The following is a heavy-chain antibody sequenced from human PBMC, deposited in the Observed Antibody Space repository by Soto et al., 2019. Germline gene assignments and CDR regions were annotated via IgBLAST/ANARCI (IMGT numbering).Heavy chain of an antibody. J-gene: IGHJ6*02. CDR2: IWYDGSNK. V-gene: IGHV3-33*01. D-gene: IGHD2-15*01. CDR1: GFTFSSYG. CDR3: ASVYCSRGRCYYYGMDV. Sequence: QVQLVESGGGVVQPGRSLRLSCAASGFTFSSYGMHWVRQAPGKGLDWVAFIWYDGSNKYYADSVKGRFTISRDNSKITLCMQMNSLRAEDTAVYYCASVYCSRGRCYYYGMDVWGQGSTITVSS.